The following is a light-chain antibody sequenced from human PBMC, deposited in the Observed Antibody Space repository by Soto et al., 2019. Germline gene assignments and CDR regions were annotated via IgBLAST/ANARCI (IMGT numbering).Light chain of an antibody. Sequence: EIVMTQSPATLSVSPGERVTLSCRASQSVSTTLAWYQQKPGQSPRLLIYGASTRATGIPARFSGSGSGTEFTLTISSLQSEDFAVYYCQQYSNRWTFGQGTKVDSK. CDR3: QQYSNRWT. CDR1: QSVSTT. CDR2: GAS. J-gene: IGKJ1*01. V-gene: IGKV3-15*01.